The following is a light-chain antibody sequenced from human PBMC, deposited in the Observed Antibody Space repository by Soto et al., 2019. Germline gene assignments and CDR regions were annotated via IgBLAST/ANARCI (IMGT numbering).Light chain of an antibody. CDR1: QSVSSN. Sequence: EIVMTQSPATLSVSPGERANLSCRASQSVSSNLAWYQQKPGQAPRLLIYGASTRATGIPARFSGSGSGTEFTLTISSLQSEDFAVYYCQQYNNRPWTFGQGTKV. J-gene: IGKJ1*01. CDR3: QQYNNRPWT. V-gene: IGKV3-15*01. CDR2: GAS.